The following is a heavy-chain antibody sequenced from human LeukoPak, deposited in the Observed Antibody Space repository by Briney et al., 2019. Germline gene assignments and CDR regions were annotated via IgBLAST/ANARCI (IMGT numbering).Heavy chain of an antibody. CDR3: ARVFSIYYGANWFDP. J-gene: IGHJ5*02. CDR2: IYSGGST. Sequence: PGGPLRLSCAASGFTVSSNYMSWVHQAPGKGLEWVSVIYSGGSTYYADSVKGRFTISRDNSKNTLYLQMNSLRAEDTAVYYCARVFSIYYGANWFDPWGQGTLVTVSS. CDR1: GFTVSSNY. V-gene: IGHV3-66*01. D-gene: IGHD4-17*01.